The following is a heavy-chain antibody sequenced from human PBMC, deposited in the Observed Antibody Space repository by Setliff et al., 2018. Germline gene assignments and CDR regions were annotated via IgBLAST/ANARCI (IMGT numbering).Heavy chain of an antibody. CDR1: GFIFDNYG. J-gene: IGHJ2*01. D-gene: IGHD5-12*01. CDR2: INWSGDIT. V-gene: IGHV3-20*04. CDR3: TKDLKKWLQFGWYFDL. Sequence: PGGSLRLSCAASGFIFDNYGMTWVRQAPGKGLEWVSSINWSGDITGHADSVKGRVTISRDNAKRSLYLQLNSLRSDDTAVYYCTKDLKKWLQFGWYFDLWGRGTLVTVSS.